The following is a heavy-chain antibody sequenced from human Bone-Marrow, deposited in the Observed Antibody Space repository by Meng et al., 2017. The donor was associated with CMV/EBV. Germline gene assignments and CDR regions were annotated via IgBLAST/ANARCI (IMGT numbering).Heavy chain of an antibody. CDR3: ARDQSSLFDY. V-gene: IGHV1-2*02. CDR2: INPNSGGT. CDR1: GYTFTGYY. J-gene: IGHJ4*02. Sequence: ASGKVSCKASGYTFTGYYMHWVRQAPGQGLEWMGWINPNSGGTNYAQKFQGRVTMTRDTSTSTVYMELSSLRSEDTAVYYCARDQSSLFDYWGQGTLVTVSS.